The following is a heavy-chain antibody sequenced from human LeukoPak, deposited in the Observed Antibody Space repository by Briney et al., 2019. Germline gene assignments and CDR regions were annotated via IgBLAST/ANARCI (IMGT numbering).Heavy chain of an antibody. D-gene: IGHD2-21*01. CDR3: ARAGLIATPYGTAFDI. CDR1: GGSISSYY. V-gene: IGHV4-4*07. J-gene: IGHJ3*02. Sequence: PSETLSLTCTVSGGSISSYYWSWIRQPAGKGLEWIGRIYTSGSTNYNPSLKSRVTMAVDTSKNQFSLKLSSVTAADTAVYYCARAGLIATPYGTAFDIWGQGTMATVSS. CDR2: IYTSGST.